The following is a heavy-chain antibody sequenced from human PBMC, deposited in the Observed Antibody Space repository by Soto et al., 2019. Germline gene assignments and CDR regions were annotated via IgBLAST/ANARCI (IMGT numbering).Heavy chain of an antibody. CDR2: IYYRGST. Sequence: QLQLQESGPGLVKTSETLSLTCTVSGGSISSSRYYWGWIRQPPGKGLEWIASIYYRGSTYYNPSLKSRVTISVDTSKNQFSLKLSSVTAADTAVYYCARSSGVIAAAGIDAFDIWGQGTMVTVSS. D-gene: IGHD6-13*01. CDR1: GGSISSSRYY. CDR3: ARSSGVIAAAGIDAFDI. V-gene: IGHV4-39*01. J-gene: IGHJ3*02.